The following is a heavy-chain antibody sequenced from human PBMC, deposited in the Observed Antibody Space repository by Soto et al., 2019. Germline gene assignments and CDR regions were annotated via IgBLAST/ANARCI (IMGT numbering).Heavy chain of an antibody. CDR2: IWYDGSNK. CDR1: GFTFSSYG. Sequence: GSLRLSCAASGFTFSSYGMHWVRQAPGKGLEWVAVIWYDGSNKYYADSVKGRFTISRDNSKNTLYLQMNSLRAEDTAVYYCARDWCTNGVCAPNDYWGQGTLVTVSS. CDR3: ARDWCTNGVCAPNDY. J-gene: IGHJ4*02. D-gene: IGHD2-8*01. V-gene: IGHV3-33*01.